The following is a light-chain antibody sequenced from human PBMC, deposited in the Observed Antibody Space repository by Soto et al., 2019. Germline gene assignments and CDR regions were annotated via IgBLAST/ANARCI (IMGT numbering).Light chain of an antibody. CDR2: WAS. V-gene: IGKV4-1*01. Sequence: DVVLTQSPDSLAVSLGERATIICKSSQSVLYSSNNMNYLAWYQQKAGQPPKLLIYWASTRESGVPDRFGGSGSGTEFTLTISSLQPEDVATYYCQKYNSAPRKFGQGTKVDIK. CDR3: QKYNSAPRK. J-gene: IGKJ1*01. CDR1: QSVLYSSNNMNY.